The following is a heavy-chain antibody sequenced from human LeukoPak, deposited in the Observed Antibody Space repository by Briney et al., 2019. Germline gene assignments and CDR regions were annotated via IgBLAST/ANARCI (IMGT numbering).Heavy chain of an antibody. D-gene: IGHD5-12*01. CDR3: TRDRGSR. CDR1: GFTLSSYW. J-gene: IGHJ4*02. V-gene: IGHV3-7*01. Sequence: GGSLRLSCAASGFTLSSYWMSWVRQAPGKGLEWVANIKQDGSEKYYVDSVKGRFTISRDNAKNSLYLQMNSLRAEDTAVYYCTRDRGSRWGQGTLVTVSS. CDR2: IKQDGSEK.